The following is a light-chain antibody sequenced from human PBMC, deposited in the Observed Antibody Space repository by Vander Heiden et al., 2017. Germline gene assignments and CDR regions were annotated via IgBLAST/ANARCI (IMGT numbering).Light chain of an antibody. J-gene: IGLJ3*02. Sequence: QLVLTQSLSVSASLGASVKLTCTMSSGHSSYALAWHQQQPGKGPRYWRRLNSDGSHRKGDVIPDRFSGSSSGAERYLTIASLQAEEESDDYFHNCGTSIKGFGGGTKLTVL. V-gene: IGLV4-69*01. CDR2: LNSDGSH. CDR3: HNCGTSIKG. CDR1: SGHSSYA.